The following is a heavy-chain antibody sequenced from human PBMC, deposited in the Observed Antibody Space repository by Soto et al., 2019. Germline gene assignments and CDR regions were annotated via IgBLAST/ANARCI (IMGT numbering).Heavy chain of an antibody. J-gene: IGHJ4*02. CDR2: ISGSGGST. CDR3: AKDLENMRWLQDYFDY. D-gene: IGHD5-12*01. Sequence: PGGSLRLSCAASGFTFSSYAMSWVRQAPGKGLEWVSAISGSGGSTYYADSVKGRFTIPRDNSKNTLYLQMNSLRAEDTAVYYCAKDLENMRWLQDYFDYWGQGTLVTVSS. V-gene: IGHV3-23*01. CDR1: GFTFSSYA.